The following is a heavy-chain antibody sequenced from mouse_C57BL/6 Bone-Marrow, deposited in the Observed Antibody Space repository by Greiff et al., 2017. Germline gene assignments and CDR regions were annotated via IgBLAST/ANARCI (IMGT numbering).Heavy chain of an antibody. CDR2: IDPENGDT. V-gene: IGHV14-4*01. CDR3: TTSYGNYVYWYFDV. CDR1: GFNIKDDY. D-gene: IGHD2-1*01. Sequence: EVQGVESGAELVRPGASVKLSCTASGFNIKDDYMHWVKQRPEQGLEWIGWIDPENGDTEYASKFQGKATITADTSSNTAYLQLSSLTSEDTAVYYCTTSYGNYVYWYFDVWGTGTTVTVSS. J-gene: IGHJ1*03.